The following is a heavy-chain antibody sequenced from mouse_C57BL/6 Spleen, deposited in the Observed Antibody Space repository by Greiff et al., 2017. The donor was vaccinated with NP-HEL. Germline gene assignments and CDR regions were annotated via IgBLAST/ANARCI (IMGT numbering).Heavy chain of an antibody. Sequence: EVMLVESGGGLVKPGGSLKLSCAASGFTFSDYGMHWVRQAPEKGLEWVAYISSGSSTIYYADTVKGRFTISRDNAKNTLFLQMTSLRSEDTAMYYCARRSTNCFDYWGQGTTLTVSS. CDR1: GFTFSDYG. CDR2: ISSGSSTI. D-gene: IGHD5-1*01. J-gene: IGHJ2*01. CDR3: ARRSTNCFDY. V-gene: IGHV5-17*01.